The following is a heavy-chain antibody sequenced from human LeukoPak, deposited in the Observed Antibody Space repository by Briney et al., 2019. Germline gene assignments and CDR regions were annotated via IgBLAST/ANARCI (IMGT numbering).Heavy chain of an antibody. J-gene: IGHJ4*02. CDR1: GFTFSSYA. CDR2: ISGSGGST. CDR3: AKDKGDFWSGYYFDY. Sequence: GGSPRLSCAASGFTFSSYAMSWVRQAPGKGLEWVSAISGSGGSTYYADSVKGRFTISRDNSKNTLYLQMNSLRAEDTAVYYCAKDKGDFWSGYYFDYWGQGTLVTVSS. D-gene: IGHD3-3*01. V-gene: IGHV3-23*01.